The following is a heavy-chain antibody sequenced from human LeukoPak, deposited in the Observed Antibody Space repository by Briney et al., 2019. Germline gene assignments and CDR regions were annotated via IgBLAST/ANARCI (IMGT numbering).Heavy chain of an antibody. D-gene: IGHD5/OR15-5a*01. CDR3: ARVSVLDWYFDL. Sequence: SETLSLTCTVSGYSISSGNYWGWIRPPPGKGLEWIGSIYHSGSTYYNPSLKSRVTISVDTSKNQFSLKLSSVTAADTAVYYCARVSVLDWYFDLWGRGTLVTVSS. J-gene: IGHJ2*01. V-gene: IGHV4-38-2*02. CDR2: IYHSGST. CDR1: GYSISSGNY.